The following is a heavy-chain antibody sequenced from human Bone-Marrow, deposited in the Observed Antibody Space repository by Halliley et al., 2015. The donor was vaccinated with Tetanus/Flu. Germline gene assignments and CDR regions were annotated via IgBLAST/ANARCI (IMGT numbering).Heavy chain of an antibody. D-gene: IGHD5-12*01. J-gene: IGHJ5*02. Sequence: TLSLTCSVSGGSISSTHYWSWIRQSPGKGLEWIGYIYYSGTTNYNPSLESRVTISVDTSKNQFPLKLSSVTAADTAVYYCATSIVATSSGNWFDPWGQGTLVTVSS. CDR1: GGSISSTHY. CDR2: IYYSGTT. CDR3: ATSIVATSSGNWFDP. V-gene: IGHV4-59*11.